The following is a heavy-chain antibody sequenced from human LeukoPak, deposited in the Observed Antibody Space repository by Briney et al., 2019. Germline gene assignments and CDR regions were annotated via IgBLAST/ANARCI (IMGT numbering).Heavy chain of an antibody. J-gene: IGHJ4*02. Sequence: SVKVSCKASGGTFSSYAISWVRQAPGQGLEWMGGVIPIFGTANYAQKFQGRVAITADESTSTAYMELSSLRSEDTAVYYCARVASGYCSSTSCYDYWGQGTLVTVSS. V-gene: IGHV1-69*13. CDR2: VIPIFGTA. CDR1: GGTFSSYA. D-gene: IGHD2-2*01. CDR3: ARVASGYCSSTSCYDY.